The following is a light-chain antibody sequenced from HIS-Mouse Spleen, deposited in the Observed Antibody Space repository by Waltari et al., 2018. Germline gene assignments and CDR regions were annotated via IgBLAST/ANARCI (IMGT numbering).Light chain of an antibody. CDR1: ALPKKY. Sequence: SYELTQPPSVSVSPGQTARITCSGDALPKKYAYWYQQKSVQAPVLVIYEDSKRPSGIPARFSGSRSGTMATLTISGAQVEDEADYYCYSTDSSGNHRVFGGGTKLTVL. J-gene: IGLJ2*01. CDR3: YSTDSSGNHRV. V-gene: IGLV3-10*01. CDR2: EDS.